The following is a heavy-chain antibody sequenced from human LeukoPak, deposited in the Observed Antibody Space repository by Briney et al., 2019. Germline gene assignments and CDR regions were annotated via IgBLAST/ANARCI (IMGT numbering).Heavy chain of an antibody. CDR3: ARGGYYDSSGSFDY. CDR2: ISYDGTNE. J-gene: IGHJ4*02. D-gene: IGHD3-22*01. CDR1: EFTFSSYA. Sequence: PGRSLRLSCAASEFTFSSYAMHWVRQAPGKGLEWVAIISYDGTNEDYADSVKGRFTISRDNSKNTLYLQMNSLRAEDTAVYYCARGGYYDSSGSFDYWGQGTLVTVSS. V-gene: IGHV3-30*14.